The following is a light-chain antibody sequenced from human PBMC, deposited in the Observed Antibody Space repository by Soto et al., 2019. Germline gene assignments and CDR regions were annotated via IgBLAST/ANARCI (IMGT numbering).Light chain of an antibody. V-gene: IGKV3-15*01. CDR1: RTIGTN. CDR2: NTS. J-gene: IGKJ4*01. Sequence: IVMTQSPATVSVSPGESASLSCRASRTIGTNLGWYQQKPGQAPRLLNSNTSTRSTGVPARFSGSGSGTDFTLTITSLQSEDIAVYYCQQYADWPFTFGGGTKVDIK. CDR3: QQYADWPFT.